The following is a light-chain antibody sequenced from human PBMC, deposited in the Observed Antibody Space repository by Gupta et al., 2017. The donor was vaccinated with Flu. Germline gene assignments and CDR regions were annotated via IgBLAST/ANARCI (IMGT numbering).Light chain of an antibody. V-gene: IGKV4-1*01. CDR3: HQDDGTPQT. CDR2: WAS. CDR1: QNSVDDSNNKNY. J-gene: IGKJ2*01. Sequence: SLGEGATINCKSSQNSVDDSNNKNYLAWYQQKPGQPPKLLIYWASTRESGVPDRFSGSGSGTDFTLTISNLQAEDVAVYYCHQDDGTPQTFGQGTKLQI.